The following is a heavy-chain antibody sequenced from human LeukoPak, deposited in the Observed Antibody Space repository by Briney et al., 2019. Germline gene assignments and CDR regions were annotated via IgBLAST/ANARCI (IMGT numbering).Heavy chain of an antibody. J-gene: IGHJ3*02. D-gene: IGHD3-22*01. CDR1: GGSISSGSYY. CDR3: ARDPIRPYYYDSSGYGAFDI. Sequence: TLSPTCTVSGGSISSGSYYWSWIRQPAGKGLEWIGRIYTSGSTNYNPSLKSRVTISVDTSQNQSSLKLSSVTAADTAVYYCARDPIRPYYYDSSGYGAFDIWGQRTMVTVSS. V-gene: IGHV4-61*02. CDR2: IYTSGST.